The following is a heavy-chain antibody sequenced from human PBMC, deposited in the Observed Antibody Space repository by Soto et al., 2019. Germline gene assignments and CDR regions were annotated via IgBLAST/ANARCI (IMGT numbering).Heavy chain of an antibody. D-gene: IGHD3-22*01. CDR1: GFTFSSYG. Sequence: HPGGSLRLSCAASGFTFSSYGMHWVRQAPGKGLEWVAVIWYDGSNKYYADSVKGRFTISRDNSKNTLYLQMNSLRAEDTAVYYCARDLSNMIVDNYGMDVWGQGTTVTVYS. CDR2: IWYDGSNK. V-gene: IGHV3-33*01. CDR3: ARDLSNMIVDNYGMDV. J-gene: IGHJ6*02.